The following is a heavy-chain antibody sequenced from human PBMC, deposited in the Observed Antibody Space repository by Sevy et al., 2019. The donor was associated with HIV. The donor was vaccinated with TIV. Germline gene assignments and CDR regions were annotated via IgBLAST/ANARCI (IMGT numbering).Heavy chain of an antibody. CDR3: ARLSVYYYDSSGYYTTGNAFDI. V-gene: IGHV3-53*01. CDR2: IYSGVTT. CDR1: GFTFSSYS. J-gene: IGHJ3*02. D-gene: IGHD3-22*01. Sequence: GGSLRLSCAASGFTFSSYSMNWVRQAPGKGLEWVSIIYSGVTTSYADSVRGRFTISRDNSKNTLSLQMNSLRAEDTAVYYCARLSVYYYDSSGYYTTGNAFDIWGQGTMVTVSS.